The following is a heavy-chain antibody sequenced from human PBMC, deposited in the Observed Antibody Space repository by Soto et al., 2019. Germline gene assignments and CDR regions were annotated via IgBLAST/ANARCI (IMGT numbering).Heavy chain of an antibody. CDR3: ARDLSATVTPKQIGYYGMDV. CDR1: GFTVSSNY. V-gene: IGHV3-53*01. CDR2: ICSGGST. D-gene: IGHD4-17*01. J-gene: IGHJ6*02. Sequence: GGSLRLSCAASGFTVSSNYMSWVRQAPGKGLEWVSVICSGGSTYYADSVKGRFTISRDNSKNTLYLQMNSLRAEDTAVYYCARDLSATVTPKQIGYYGMDVWGQGTTVTVSS.